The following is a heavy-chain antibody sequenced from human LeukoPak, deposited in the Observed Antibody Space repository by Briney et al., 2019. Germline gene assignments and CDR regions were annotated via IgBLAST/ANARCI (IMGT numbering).Heavy chain of an antibody. CDR2: IKDDGSGK. J-gene: IGHJ4*02. D-gene: IGHD6-13*01. V-gene: IGHV3-7*01. Sequence: GGSLRLSCAASGFTFSNYWMSRVRQAPGKGLEWVANIKDDGSGKYYVDSLKGRFTISRDNAKNSLYLQMNSLRAEDTAVYYCARVGYSSSWSPSDYWGQGALVTVSS. CDR3: ARVGYSSSWSPSDY. CDR1: GFTFSNYW.